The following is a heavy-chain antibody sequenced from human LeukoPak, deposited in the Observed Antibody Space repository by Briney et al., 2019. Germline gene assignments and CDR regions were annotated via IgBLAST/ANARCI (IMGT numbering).Heavy chain of an antibody. J-gene: IGHJ4*02. V-gene: IGHV3-23*01. Sequence: GGSLRLSCAASGFTFSSYAVSWVRQAPGKGLEGVSAISGSGGGTYYADSVKGRFTISRENSKNTLYLQMSSLSTGDTAVYYCAKTTTGYSSGRYPGWPVDYWGQGTLVSVSS. CDR2: ISGSGGGT. D-gene: IGHD6-19*01. CDR1: GFTFSSYA. CDR3: AKTTTGYSSGRYPGWPVDY.